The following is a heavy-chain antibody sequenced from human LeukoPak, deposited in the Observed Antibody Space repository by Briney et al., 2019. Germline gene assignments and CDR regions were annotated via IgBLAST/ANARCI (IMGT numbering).Heavy chain of an antibody. V-gene: IGHV3-21*01. Sequence: PGGSLRLSCAASGFTFSSYSMNWVRQAPVKGLEWVSSISSSSSYIYYADSVKGRFTISRDNAKNSLYLQMNSLRAEDTAVYYCARGTTIFGVVIIPHGFDYWGQGTLVAVSS. J-gene: IGHJ4*02. CDR2: ISSSSSYI. CDR3: ARGTTIFGVVIIPHGFDY. D-gene: IGHD3-3*01. CDR1: GFTFSSYS.